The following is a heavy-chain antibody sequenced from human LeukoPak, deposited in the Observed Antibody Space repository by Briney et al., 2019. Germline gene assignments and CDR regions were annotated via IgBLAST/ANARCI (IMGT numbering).Heavy chain of an antibody. CDR3: ARRRGVTFGDFDY. Sequence: GGSLRLSCAASGFTFSSYGMHWVRQAPGKGLEWVAFIRYDGSNKYYADSVKGRFTISRDNSKNTLYLQMNSLRAEDTAVYYCARRRGVTFGDFDYWGHGTLVTVSS. CDR2: IRYDGSNK. V-gene: IGHV3-30*02. CDR1: GFTFSSYG. D-gene: IGHD3-10*01. J-gene: IGHJ4*01.